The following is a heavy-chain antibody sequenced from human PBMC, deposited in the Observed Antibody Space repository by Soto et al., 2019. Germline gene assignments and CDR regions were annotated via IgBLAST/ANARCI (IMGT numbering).Heavy chain of an antibody. V-gene: IGHV2-5*02. D-gene: IGHD4-4*01. CDR1: GFSLSTSGVG. J-gene: IGHJ4*02. CDR3: AHHPGNSGLLYLDY. Sequence: QITLKESGPPLVKPTQTLTLTCTFSGFSLSTSGVGVGWIRQPPGKALEWVALIYSDDDKRYSPSLKSRLTTSKXTXKNQLVLTMTNMDPVDTATYYCAHHPGNSGLLYLDYWGQGTLVTVSS. CDR2: IYSDDDK.